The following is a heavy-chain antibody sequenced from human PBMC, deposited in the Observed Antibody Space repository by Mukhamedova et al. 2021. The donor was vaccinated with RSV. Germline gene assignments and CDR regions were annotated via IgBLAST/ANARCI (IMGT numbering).Heavy chain of an antibody. D-gene: IGHD1/OR15-1a*01. CDR2: VSGSGGST. J-gene: IGHJ6*02. V-gene: IGHV3-23*01. CDR3: SNGQRGTGYYYYCLDV. Sequence: WVRQAPGKGLEWVSTVSGSGGSTYYADSVKGRFTVSRDTSKNTVFLQMNSLRADDTAVFYCSNGQRGTGYYYYCLDVWGQGTTVTV.